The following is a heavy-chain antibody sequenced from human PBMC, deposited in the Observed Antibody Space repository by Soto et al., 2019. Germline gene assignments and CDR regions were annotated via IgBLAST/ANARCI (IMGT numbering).Heavy chain of an antibody. CDR2: MNPNSGNT. Sequence: QVQLVQSGAEVKKPGASVKVSCKASGYTFTRYDINWVRQATGQGLEWMGWMNPNSGNTGYAQKFQGRVTMTRNTSISTAYMELSSLRSEDTAVYYCARGLYCSSTSCSRWRWFDPWGQGTLVTVSS. CDR3: ARGLYCSSTSCSRWRWFDP. J-gene: IGHJ5*02. CDR1: GYTFTRYD. D-gene: IGHD2-2*01. V-gene: IGHV1-8*01.